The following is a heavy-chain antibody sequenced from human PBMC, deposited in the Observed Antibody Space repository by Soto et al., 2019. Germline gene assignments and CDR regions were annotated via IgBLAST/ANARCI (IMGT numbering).Heavy chain of an antibody. J-gene: IGHJ3*02. CDR3: ASRTGDNLDSAFDI. V-gene: IGHV1-2*04. CDR1: GYTFTGYY. CDR2: INPNSGGT. D-gene: IGHD7-27*01. Sequence: ASVKVSCKACGYTFTGYYMHWVRQAPGQGLEWMGWINPNSGGTNYAQKFQGWVTMTRDTSISTAYMELSRLRSDDTAVYYCASRTGDNLDSAFDIWGQGTMVTVSS.